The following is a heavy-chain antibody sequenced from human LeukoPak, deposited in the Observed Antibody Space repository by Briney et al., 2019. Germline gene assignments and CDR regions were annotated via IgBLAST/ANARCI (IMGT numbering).Heavy chain of an antibody. CDR2: IRGNGDT. CDR1: GLRFSSFA. D-gene: IGHD1-14*01. Sequence: TGGSLRLSCAASGLRFSSFAMSWVRQGPARGLEWVSSIRGNGDTFYADSVKGRFILYSDSSRNTVYFQLNNLRVEDTAIYCCARASCVSTTDAGRWGQGTLVTVSS. V-gene: IGHV3-23*01. CDR3: ARASCVSTTDAGR. J-gene: IGHJ4*02.